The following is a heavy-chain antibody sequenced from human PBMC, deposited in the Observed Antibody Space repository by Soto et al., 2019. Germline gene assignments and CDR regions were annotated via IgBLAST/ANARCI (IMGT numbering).Heavy chain of an antibody. CDR1: GYSFTSYW. D-gene: IGHD3-10*01. V-gene: IGHV5-51*01. Sequence: GESLKISCNGSGYSFTSYWIAWVRQMPGKGLEWMGIIYPGDSDARYSPSFQGQVTMSADKSVSTAYLQWSSLKASDTAMYYCARPRSGSYRLDYYGMDVWGQGTTVTVSS. J-gene: IGHJ6*02. CDR2: IYPGDSDA. CDR3: ARPRSGSYRLDYYGMDV.